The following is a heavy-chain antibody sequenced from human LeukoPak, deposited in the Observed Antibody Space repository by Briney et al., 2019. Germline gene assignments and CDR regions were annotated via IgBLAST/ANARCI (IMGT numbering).Heavy chain of an antibody. CDR2: INPSGGST. V-gene: IGHV1-46*01. Sequence: ASVKVSCKASGYTFTSSYMYWVRQAPGQGLEWMGIINPSGGSTSYVQKFQGRVTMTRDTSTSTVYMELSSLTSEDTAVYYCARSGYCSSTSCYLDFWGQGTLVTVSS. D-gene: IGHD2-2*01. CDR3: ARSGYCSSTSCYLDF. J-gene: IGHJ4*02. CDR1: GYTFTSSY.